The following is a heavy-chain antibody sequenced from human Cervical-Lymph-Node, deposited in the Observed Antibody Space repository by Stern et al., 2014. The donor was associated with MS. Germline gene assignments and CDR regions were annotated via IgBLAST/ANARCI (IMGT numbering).Heavy chain of an antibody. CDR3: ARESGSGPCDP. CDR1: GFAFSSYW. CDR2: ISNDGRTT. D-gene: IGHD6-19*01. V-gene: IGHV3-74*01. J-gene: IGHJ5*02. Sequence: EVQLVESGGGLVQPGGSLRLTCSASGFAFSSYWMHWVRQAPGKGLVWVSGISNDGRTTTYADSVKGRFTISRDNAKNTVYLQVNSRRADDTAVYYCARESGSGPCDPWGQGTLVTVSS.